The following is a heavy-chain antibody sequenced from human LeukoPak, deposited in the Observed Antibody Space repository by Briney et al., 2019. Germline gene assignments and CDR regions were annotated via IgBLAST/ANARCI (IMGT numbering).Heavy chain of an antibody. CDR2: ISTSSSYI. V-gene: IGHV3-21*01. Sequence: PGGSLRLSCAPSGFTFSSFAMGWVRQAPGKGLEWVSSISTSSSYIYYADSLKGRFTISRDNAKNSLYLQMNSLRAEDTAVYYCARTTAARWELLGAFDIWGQGTMATVSS. J-gene: IGHJ3*02. D-gene: IGHD1-26*01. CDR3: ARTTAARWELLGAFDI. CDR1: GFTFSSFA.